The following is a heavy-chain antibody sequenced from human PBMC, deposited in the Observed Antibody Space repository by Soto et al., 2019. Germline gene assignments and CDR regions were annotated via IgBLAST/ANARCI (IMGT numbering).Heavy chain of an antibody. CDR2: IYSGGST. D-gene: IGHD4-17*01. V-gene: IGHV3-66*01. CDR1: GFTVSSNY. CDR3: ARDSFADFYGKH. Sequence: XXLSCAASGFTVSSNYMSWVRQAPGKGLEWVSLIYSGGSTYYADSVKGRFTISRDNAKNTLYLQMNSLTAEDTAVYYCARDSFADFYGKHWGQGTLVTDSS. J-gene: IGHJ4*02.